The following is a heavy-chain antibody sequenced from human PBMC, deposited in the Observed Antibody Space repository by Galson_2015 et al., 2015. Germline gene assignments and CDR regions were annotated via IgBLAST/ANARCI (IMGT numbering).Heavy chain of an antibody. CDR1: GFTFSNYW. V-gene: IGHV3-7*05. J-gene: IGHJ5*02. CDR2: INRDGSEK. D-gene: IGHD3-16*02. CDR3: ARGGGYRFAP. Sequence: SLRLSCAASGFTFSNYWMHWVRQAPGKGLEWVANINRDGSEKYYVDSVKGRFTISRDNAKNSLYLQMNSLRVGDTAVYYCARGGGYRFAPWGRGTLVTVSS.